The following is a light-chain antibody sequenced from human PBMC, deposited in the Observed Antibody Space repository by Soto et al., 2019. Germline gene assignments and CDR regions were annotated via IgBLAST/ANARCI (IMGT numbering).Light chain of an antibody. J-gene: IGLJ1*01. CDR3: SSYSTTSTLV. Sequence: QSVLTQPASVSGSPGQSVTISCTGASSDVGGYDYVSWYQQHPGKAPKLILYEVNNRPSGVSNHFSGSKSGNTASLIISGLQADDEADYYCSSYSTTSTLVVGSGTKLTVL. CDR1: SSDVGGYDY. V-gene: IGLV2-14*01. CDR2: EVN.